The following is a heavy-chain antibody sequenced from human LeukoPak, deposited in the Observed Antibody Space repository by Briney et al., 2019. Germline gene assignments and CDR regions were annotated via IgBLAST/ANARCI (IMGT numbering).Heavy chain of an antibody. CDR3: ARIIVVVPAAYYYYYMDV. Sequence: SETLSLTCTVSGGSISSSNYYWGWIRQPPGKGLEWIGSIYYSGSTYYNPYLKSRVTISVDTSKNKFSLKLSSVTAADTAVYYCARIIVVVPAAYYYYYMDVWGKGTTVTASS. J-gene: IGHJ6*03. CDR1: GGSISSSNYY. V-gene: IGHV4-39*07. CDR2: IYYSGST. D-gene: IGHD2-2*01.